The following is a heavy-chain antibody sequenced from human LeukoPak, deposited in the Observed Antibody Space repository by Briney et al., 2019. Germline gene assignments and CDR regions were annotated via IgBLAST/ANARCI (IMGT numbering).Heavy chain of an antibody. CDR3: ARDSSASGFYFWFDP. CDR2: ISPSGTT. Sequence: PSETLSLTCTVCSGYTGSHYWRWTRQPAGKGLEWIGRISPSGTTHYNPSLGSRVTMSVDTSKNYFSLRLSSVTAADTAVYYCARDSSASGFYFWFDPWGQGMLVTVSS. CDR1: SGYTGSHY. D-gene: IGHD3-10*01. V-gene: IGHV4-4*07. J-gene: IGHJ5*02.